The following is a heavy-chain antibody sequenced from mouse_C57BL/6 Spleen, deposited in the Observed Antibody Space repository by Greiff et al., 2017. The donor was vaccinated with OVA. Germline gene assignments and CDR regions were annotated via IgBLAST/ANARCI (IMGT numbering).Heavy chain of an antibody. CDR3: ARQLRLRDAMDY. J-gene: IGHJ4*01. CDR1: GYTFTSYW. CDR2: IDPSDSYT. D-gene: IGHD3-2*02. Sequence: QVQLQQSGAELVKPGASVKLSCKASGYTFTSYWMQWVKQRPGQGLEWIGEIDPSDSYTNYNQKFKGKATLTVDTSSSTAYMQLSSLTSEDSAVYYCARQLRLRDAMDYWGQGTSVTVSS. V-gene: IGHV1-50*01.